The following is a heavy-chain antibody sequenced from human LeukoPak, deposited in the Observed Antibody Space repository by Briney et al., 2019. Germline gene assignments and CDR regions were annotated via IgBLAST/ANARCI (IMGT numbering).Heavy chain of an antibody. CDR3: ARGASYVILTGYSYFDY. CDR2: INPNSGDT. Sequence: ASVKVSCKASGYTFTGYYMHWVRQAPGQGLEWMGWINPNSGDTHYAQKFQGRVTMTTDTSTSTAYMELRSLRSDDTAVYYCARGASYVILTGYSYFDYWGQGTLVTVSS. J-gene: IGHJ4*02. D-gene: IGHD3-9*01. V-gene: IGHV1-2*02. CDR1: GYTFTGYY.